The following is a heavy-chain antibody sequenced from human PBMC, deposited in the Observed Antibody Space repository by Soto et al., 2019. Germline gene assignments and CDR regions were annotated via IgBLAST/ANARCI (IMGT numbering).Heavy chain of an antibody. CDR3: AHELSGYYYVMDV. D-gene: IGHD1-1*01. J-gene: IGHJ6*01. CDR2: IYWNGNE. V-gene: IGHV2-5*01. CDR1: GFSFSTTGVG. Sequence: QITLRESGPTLVKPTQTLTLTCAYSGFSFSTTGVGVGWFRQPPGQALQWLALIYWNGNERYSPSLNGRLTVTNDTSKNQVLLTMTNVDPVDTATYYCAHELSGYYYVMDVWGPGTNVTVSS.